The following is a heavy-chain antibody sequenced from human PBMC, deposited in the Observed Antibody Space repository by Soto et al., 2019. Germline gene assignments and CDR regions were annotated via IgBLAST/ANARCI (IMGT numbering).Heavy chain of an antibody. CDR2: ISSSSSYI. Sequence: EVQLVESGGGLVKPGGSLRLSCAASGFTFSSYSMNWVRQAPGKGLEWVSSISSSSSYIYYADSVKGRFTISRDNAKNSRYLQMNSLRAEDTAVYYCARDLEGYSSGWYVDYWGQGTLVTVSS. J-gene: IGHJ4*02. CDR3: ARDLEGYSSGWYVDY. D-gene: IGHD6-19*01. V-gene: IGHV3-21*01. CDR1: GFTFSSYS.